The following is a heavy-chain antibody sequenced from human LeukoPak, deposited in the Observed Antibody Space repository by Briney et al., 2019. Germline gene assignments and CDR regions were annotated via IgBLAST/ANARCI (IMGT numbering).Heavy chain of an antibody. CDR1: GFTFSNYA. CDR3: AMTVNGVVKDDY. CDR2: ISSSGGST. V-gene: IGHV3-23*01. J-gene: IGHJ4*02. Sequence: GGSLRLSCAASGFTFSNYAMSWVRQAPGKGLEWVSAISSSGGSTYHADSVKGRFTISRDNSKNTVYLQMNSLTAEDTAVYYCAMTVNGVVKDDYWGQGTLVTVSS. D-gene: IGHD7-27*01.